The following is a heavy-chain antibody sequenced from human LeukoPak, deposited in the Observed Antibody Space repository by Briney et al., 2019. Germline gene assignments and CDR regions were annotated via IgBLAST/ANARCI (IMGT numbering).Heavy chain of an antibody. CDR1: GFTFSNPA. D-gene: IGHD3-22*01. CDR3: AKDGFDYYDSSGYYYFNY. V-gene: IGHV3-23*01. J-gene: IGHJ4*02. Sequence: GSLRLSCAASGFTFSNPAMSWVRQAPGKGLRWVSAISGGGVAIYYPDSVKGRFTISRDNSKNTPYLQMNSLRAEDTAVYYCAKDGFDYYDSSGYYYFNYWGQGTLVTVSS. CDR2: ISGGGVAI.